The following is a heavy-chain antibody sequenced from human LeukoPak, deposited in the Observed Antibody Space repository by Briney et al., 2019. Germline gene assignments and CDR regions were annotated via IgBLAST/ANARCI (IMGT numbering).Heavy chain of an antibody. V-gene: IGHV3-21*04. D-gene: IGHD3-16*01. CDR2: ISSSSSYI. CDR3: AKREPQLGGVFDY. CDR1: GFTFSSYS. Sequence: GGSLRLSCAASGFTFSSYSMNWVRQAPGKGLEWVSSISSSSSYIYYADSVKGRFTISRDNSKNTLYLQMNSLRAEDTAVYYCAKREPQLGGVFDYWGQGTLVTVSS. J-gene: IGHJ4*02.